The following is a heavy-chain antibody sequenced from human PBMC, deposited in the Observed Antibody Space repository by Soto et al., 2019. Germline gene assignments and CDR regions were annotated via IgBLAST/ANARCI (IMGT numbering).Heavy chain of an antibody. J-gene: IGHJ4*02. CDR3: AKVVQGTTVTTYYFDY. V-gene: IGHV3-23*01. CDR1: GFTFSSYA. Sequence: GGSLRLSCAASGFTFSSYAMSWVRQAPGKGLEWVSAISGSGGSTYYVDSVKGRFTISRDNSKNTLYLQMNSLRAEDTAVYYCAKVVQGTTVTTYYFDYWGQGTLVTVSS. CDR2: ISGSGGST. D-gene: IGHD4-4*01.